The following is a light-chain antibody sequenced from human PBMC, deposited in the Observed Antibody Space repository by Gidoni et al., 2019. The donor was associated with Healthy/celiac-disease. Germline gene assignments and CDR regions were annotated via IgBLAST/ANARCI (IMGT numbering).Light chain of an antibody. CDR2: WAS. CDR1: QSVLYSSNNKNY. Sequence: DLVMTQSPDSLAVSLGERSTINCKSSQSVLYSSNNKNYLAWYQQKPGQPPKLRIYWASTRESGVPERFSGSGSGTDFTLTISSLQAEDVAVYYCQQYYSTPDTWGQGTKLEIK. V-gene: IGKV4-1*01. CDR3: QQYYSTPDT. J-gene: IGKJ2*01.